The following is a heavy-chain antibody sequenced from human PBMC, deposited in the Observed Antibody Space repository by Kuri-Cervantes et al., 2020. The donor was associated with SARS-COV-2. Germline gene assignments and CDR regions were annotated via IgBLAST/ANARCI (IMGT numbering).Heavy chain of an antibody. D-gene: IGHD3-22*01. CDR3: ARTLYYYDSSGYYYAEYFQH. J-gene: IGHJ1*01. V-gene: IGHV4-39*01. CDR2: IYYSGST. Sequence: SETLSLTCTVSGGSISSSSYYWGWIRQPPGKGLEWIGSIYYSGSTYYNPSLKSRVTISVDTSKNQFSLKLSSVTAADTAVYYCARTLYYYDSSGYYYAEYFQHWGQGTLVTVSS. CDR1: GGSISSSSYY.